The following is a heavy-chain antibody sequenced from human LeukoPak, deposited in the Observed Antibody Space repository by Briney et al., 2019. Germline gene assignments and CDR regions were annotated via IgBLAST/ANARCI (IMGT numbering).Heavy chain of an antibody. Sequence: SVKVSCKASGGTFSSYTISWVRQAPGQGLEWMGRIIPILGIANYAQEFQGRVTITADKSTSTAYMELSSLRSEDTAVYYCARGLWSGSFDYWGQGTLVTVSS. V-gene: IGHV1-69*02. CDR1: GGTFSSYT. CDR3: ARGLWSGSFDY. CDR2: IIPILGIA. J-gene: IGHJ4*02. D-gene: IGHD3-3*01.